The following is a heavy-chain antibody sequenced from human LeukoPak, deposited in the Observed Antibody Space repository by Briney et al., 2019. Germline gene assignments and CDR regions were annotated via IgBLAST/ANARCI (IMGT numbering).Heavy chain of an antibody. V-gene: IGHV3-53*04. CDR2: IYSGGST. CDR3: ARWSMVRPRDAFDI. CDR1: GFTVSSNY. D-gene: IGHD3-10*01. J-gene: IGHJ3*02. Sequence: GGSLRLSCAAAGFTVSSNYMSWVSQAPGKGLEWVSVIYSGGSTYYADSVKGRFTISRHNSKNTLYLQMNSLRAEDTAVYYCARWSMVRPRDAFDIWGQGTMVTVSS.